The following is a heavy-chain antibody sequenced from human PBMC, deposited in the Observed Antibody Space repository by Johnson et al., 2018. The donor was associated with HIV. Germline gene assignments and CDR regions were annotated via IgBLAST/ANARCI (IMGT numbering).Heavy chain of an antibody. V-gene: IGHV3-30-3*01. J-gene: IGHJ3*02. CDR1: GFTFSSYA. Sequence: QVQLVESGGGVVQPGRSLRLSCAASGFTFSSYAMHWVRQAPGKGLEWVAVISYDGSNKYYADSVKGRFTISRDNSKNTLYLQMNSLRAEDTAVYYCARRGDRSSGGAFDIWGQGTMVTVSS. CDR3: ARRGDRSSGGAFDI. CDR2: ISYDGSNK. D-gene: IGHD6-6*01.